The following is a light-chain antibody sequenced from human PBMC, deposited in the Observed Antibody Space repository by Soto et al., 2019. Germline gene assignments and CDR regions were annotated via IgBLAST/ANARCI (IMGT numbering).Light chain of an antibody. Sequence: QCALTQPRSVFGSPGQSVTISCTGTSGDVGGSNHVSWYQHYPGQAPKFLIYDVTKRPSGVPDRFSGSKSGNTASLTISGLQAEDEADYYCCSDAGTYSFVFGTGTKLTVL. J-gene: IGLJ1*01. CDR2: DVT. CDR1: SGDVGGSNH. CDR3: CSDAGTYSFV. V-gene: IGLV2-11*01.